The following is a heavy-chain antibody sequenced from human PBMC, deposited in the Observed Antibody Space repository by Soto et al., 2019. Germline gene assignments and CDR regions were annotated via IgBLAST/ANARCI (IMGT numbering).Heavy chain of an antibody. CDR1: GFTFSSYW. D-gene: IGHD6-6*01. J-gene: IGHJ4*02. CDR2: INSDGSST. CDR3: ASGGRGYSSSPDY. V-gene: IGHV3-74*01. Sequence: EVQLVESGGGLVQPGGSLRLSCAASGFTFSSYWMHWVRQAPGKGLVWVSRINSDGSSTRYADSVKGRFTISRDNAKNTLYLQMNSLSAEDTAVYYCASGGRGYSSSPDYWGQGTLVTVSS.